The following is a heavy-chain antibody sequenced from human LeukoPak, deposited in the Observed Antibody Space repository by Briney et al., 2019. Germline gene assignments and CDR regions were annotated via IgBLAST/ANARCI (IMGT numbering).Heavy chain of an antibody. CDR2: VWSDGSKK. Sequence: GRSLRLSCAESGFSFRSYDMHWVRQAPGKGLGWVVVVWSDGSKKYYADPVKGRFTISRDNSKNTLYLQMNSLRAEDTAVYYCARDSGTYYRHAFDIWGQGTMLTVSS. CDR1: GFSFRSYD. J-gene: IGHJ3*02. CDR3: ARDSGTYYRHAFDI. D-gene: IGHD1-26*01. V-gene: IGHV3-33*01.